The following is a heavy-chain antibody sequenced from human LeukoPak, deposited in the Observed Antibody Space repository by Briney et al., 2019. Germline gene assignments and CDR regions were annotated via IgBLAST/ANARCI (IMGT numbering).Heavy chain of an antibody. Sequence: GGSLRLSCAAYGFTFSSYSMNWVRQAPGKGLEWVSSISSSSSYIYYADSVKGRFTISRDNAKNSLYLQMNSLRAEDTAVYYCARDIVVVGFDYWGQGTLVTVSS. D-gene: IGHD3-22*01. V-gene: IGHV3-21*01. CDR3: ARDIVVVGFDY. CDR1: GFTFSSYS. J-gene: IGHJ4*02. CDR2: ISSSSSYI.